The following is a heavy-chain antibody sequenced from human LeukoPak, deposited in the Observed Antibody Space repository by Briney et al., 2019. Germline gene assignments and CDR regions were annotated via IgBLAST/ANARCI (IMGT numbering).Heavy chain of an antibody. Sequence: PGGSQRLSCAVSGITLSNYGMSWVRQAPGKGLEWVAGISGSGGSTNYADSVKGRFTISRDNPKNTLYLQMNSLRAEDTAVYYCAKDRIRWDYYYFGMDVWGQGTTVTVSS. CDR1: GITLSNYG. CDR2: ISGSGGST. CDR3: AKDRIRWDYYYFGMDV. D-gene: IGHD2-15*01. J-gene: IGHJ6*02. V-gene: IGHV3-23*01.